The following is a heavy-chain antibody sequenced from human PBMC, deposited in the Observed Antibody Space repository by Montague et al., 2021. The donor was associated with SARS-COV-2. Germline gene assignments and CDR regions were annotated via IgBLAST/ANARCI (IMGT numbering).Heavy chain of an antibody. CDR3: ARGPLHGVAADTPFDL. Sequence: SETLSLTCTVSGGSISSSSYYWGWLRQPPGKGLEWIGSIYYSGSTYYNPSLKSPVTISLDTSNNHFSLKLSSVTAADTAVYYCARGPLHGVAADTPFDLWGQGTLVTVSS. CDR1: GGSISSSSYY. J-gene: IGHJ4*02. D-gene: IGHD2-15*01. V-gene: IGHV4-39*02. CDR2: IYYSGST.